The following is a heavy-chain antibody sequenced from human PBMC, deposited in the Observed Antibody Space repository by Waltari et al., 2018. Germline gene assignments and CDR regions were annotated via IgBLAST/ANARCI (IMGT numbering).Heavy chain of an antibody. CDR2: IIPIYGTP. J-gene: IGHJ3*02. Sequence: QVQLVQSGAEVKKPGSSVKVSCKASGATFGRFAITWVRQAPGQGLEWVGGIIPIYGTPNYAQKFQDRVTFTADESTSTVFMELSSLRSEDTALYYCARRKLGEAFDIWGQGTMVTVFS. CDR1: GATFGRFA. D-gene: IGHD3-16*01. CDR3: ARRKLGEAFDI. V-gene: IGHV1-69*12.